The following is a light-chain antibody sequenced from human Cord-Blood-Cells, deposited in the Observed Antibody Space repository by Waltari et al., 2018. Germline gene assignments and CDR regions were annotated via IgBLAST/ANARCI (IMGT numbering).Light chain of an antibody. CDR2: WAS. CDR1: QSVLYSSNNKNY. CDR3: QQYYSTPT. V-gene: IGKV4-1*01. Sequence: DIVMTQSPDSLAVSLGERDTINCKSSQSVLYSSNNKNYLAWYQQKPGRPPKLLIYWASTRESGVPDRFSGSGSGTDFTLTISSLQAEDVAVYYCQQYYSTPTFGGGTKVEIK. J-gene: IGKJ4*01.